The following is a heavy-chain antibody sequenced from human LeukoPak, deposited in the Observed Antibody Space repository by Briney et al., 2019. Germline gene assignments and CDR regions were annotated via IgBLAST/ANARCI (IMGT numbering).Heavy chain of an antibody. CDR1: GYTFTSYA. D-gene: IGHD1-26*01. V-gene: IGHV1-69*13. Sequence: GASVKVSCKASGYTFTSYAISWVRQAPGQGLEWMGGIIPIFGTANYAQKFQGRVTITADESTSTAYMELSSLRSEDTAVYYCARDREGYGMDVWGQGTTVTVPS. J-gene: IGHJ6*02. CDR3: ARDREGYGMDV. CDR2: IIPIFGTA.